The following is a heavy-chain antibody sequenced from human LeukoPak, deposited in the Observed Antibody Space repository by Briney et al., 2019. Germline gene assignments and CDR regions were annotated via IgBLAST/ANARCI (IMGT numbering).Heavy chain of an antibody. J-gene: IGHJ4*02. CDR3: ARDQYYYDSSGYVDFDY. CDR2: ISAYNGNT. V-gene: IGHV1-18*01. CDR1: GYTLTELS. D-gene: IGHD3-22*01. Sequence: ASVKVSCKVSGYTLTELSMHWVRQAPGQGLEWMGWISAYNGNTNYAQKLQGRVTMTTDTSTSTAYMELRSLRSDDTAVYYCARDQYYYDSSGYVDFDYWGQGTLVTVSS.